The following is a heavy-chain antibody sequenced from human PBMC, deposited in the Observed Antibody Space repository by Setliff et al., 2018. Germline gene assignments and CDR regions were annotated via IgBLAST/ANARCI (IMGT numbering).Heavy chain of an antibody. Sequence: ASVKVSCKASGGTFSSYAISWVRQAPGQGLEWMGGMIPLLGVAINAQRFQGRVTITADESTSTAYLELSSLRAEDTAVYYCVRDWASGDDHWGRGTLVTVSS. CDR2: MIPLLGVA. D-gene: IGHD3-10*01. CDR3: VRDWASGDDH. CDR1: GGTFSSYA. V-gene: IGHV1-69*10. J-gene: IGHJ4*02.